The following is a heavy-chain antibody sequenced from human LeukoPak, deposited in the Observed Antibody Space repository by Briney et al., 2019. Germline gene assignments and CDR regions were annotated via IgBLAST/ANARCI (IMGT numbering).Heavy chain of an antibody. D-gene: IGHD6-19*01. Sequence: GGSLRLSCAASGFTFSDYTMNWVRQAPGKGLEWVSSIGSVTTYIYYADSVKGRFTISGDNAKNSLSLQMNSLRAEDTAVYYCARAIAVAGPYYFDYWGQGTLVTVSS. J-gene: IGHJ4*02. V-gene: IGHV3-21*01. CDR3: ARAIAVAGPYYFDY. CDR2: IGSVTTYI. CDR1: GFTFSDYT.